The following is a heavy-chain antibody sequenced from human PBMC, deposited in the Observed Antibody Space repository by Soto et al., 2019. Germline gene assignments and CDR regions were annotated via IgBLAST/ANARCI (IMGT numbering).Heavy chain of an antibody. CDR2: INNYDGNT. D-gene: IGHD6-13*01. Sequence: ASVKVSCKASGYAFTSYGMSWVRQAPAQGLEWMGWINNYDGNTRYEDKFSGRLIVTADTSTTTSFMELTNVTSDDTAVFYCARVGVGLSAPRGWPHWGQGNLVNVSS. CDR1: GYAFTSYG. V-gene: IGHV1-18*04. CDR3: ARVGVGLSAPRGWPH. J-gene: IGHJ4*02.